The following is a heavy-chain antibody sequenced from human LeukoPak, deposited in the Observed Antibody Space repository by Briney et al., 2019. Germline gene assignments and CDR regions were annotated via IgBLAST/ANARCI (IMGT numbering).Heavy chain of an antibody. CDR1: GFTFSSYA. CDR3: ARDERNYYDSSGYYNY. J-gene: IGHJ4*02. Sequence: GGSLRLSCAASGFTFSSYAMSWVRQAPGKGLEWVSYISSSSSTIYYADSVKGRFTISRDNAKNSLYLQMNSLRDEDTAVYYCARDERNYYDSSGYYNYWGQGTLVTVSS. V-gene: IGHV3-48*02. CDR2: ISSSSSTI. D-gene: IGHD3-22*01.